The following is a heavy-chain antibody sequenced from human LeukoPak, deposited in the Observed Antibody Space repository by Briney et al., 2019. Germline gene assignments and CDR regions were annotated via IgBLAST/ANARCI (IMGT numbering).Heavy chain of an antibody. CDR3: ARGIQLWLLNSYYFDY. CDR2: IYYSGST. Sequence: SETLSLTCTVSGGSISSYYWSWIRQPPGKGLEWIGYIYYSGSTNYNPSLKSRVTISVDTSKNQFSLKLSSVTAADTAVYYCARGIQLWLLNSYYFDYWGQGTLVTVSS. CDR1: GGSISSYY. J-gene: IGHJ4*02. V-gene: IGHV4-59*01. D-gene: IGHD5-18*01.